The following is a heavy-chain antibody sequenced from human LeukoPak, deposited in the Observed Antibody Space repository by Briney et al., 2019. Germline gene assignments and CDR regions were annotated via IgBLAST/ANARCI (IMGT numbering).Heavy chain of an antibody. D-gene: IGHD1-20*01. CDR1: GFTFSNYW. V-gene: IGHV3-7*02. CDR2: IKEDGSSK. J-gene: IGHJ4*02. Sequence: GRSLRLSRAASGFTFSNYWMSWIRQAPGRGLEWVDNIKEDGSSKNYVDSVQGRFTISRDNAKNTLYLQMNSLRAEDTAVYYCARGGSNWNDFDYWGQGTLVTVSS. CDR3: ARGGSNWNDFDY.